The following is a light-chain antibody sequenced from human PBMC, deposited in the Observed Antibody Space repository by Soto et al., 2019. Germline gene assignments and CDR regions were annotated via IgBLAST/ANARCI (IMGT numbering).Light chain of an antibody. Sequence: DIVMTQSPDSLAVSLGERATINCKSSQSVSSNLAWYQQKPGQAPRLLIYGASTRATGIPARFSGSGSGTEFPLTISSLQSEDFAVYYCQQYNNWHGTFGQGTKVEIK. CDR1: QSVSSN. J-gene: IGKJ1*01. CDR2: GAS. CDR3: QQYNNWHGT. V-gene: IGKV3-15*01.